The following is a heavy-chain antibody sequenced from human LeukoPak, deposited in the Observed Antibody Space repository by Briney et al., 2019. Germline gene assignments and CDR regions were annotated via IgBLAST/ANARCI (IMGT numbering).Heavy chain of an antibody. D-gene: IGHD2/OR15-2a*01. V-gene: IGHV4-59*08. CDR1: GGSISSYY. Sequence: SETLSLTCTVAGGSISSYYWSWIRQPPGKGLEWIAYISDIGSINYNPSLKSRVTISLDASKNQFSLKLSSVTAADTAVYYCAGHHPRNTVVFWGQGTLVTVSS. J-gene: IGHJ4*02. CDR2: ISDIGSI. CDR3: AGHHPRNTVVF.